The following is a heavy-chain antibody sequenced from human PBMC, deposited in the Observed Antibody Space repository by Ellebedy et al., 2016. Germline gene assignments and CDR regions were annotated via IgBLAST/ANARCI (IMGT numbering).Heavy chain of an antibody. D-gene: IGHD6-13*01. CDR1: GYSISSGYY. Sequence: SETLSLTXTVSGYSISSGYYWGWIRQPPGKGLEWIGSIYHSGSTYYNPSLKSRVTISVDTSKNQFSLKLSSVTAADTVVYYCASPILAAAGLDAFDIWGQGTMVTVSS. CDR2: IYHSGST. J-gene: IGHJ3*02. V-gene: IGHV4-38-2*02. CDR3: ASPILAAAGLDAFDI.